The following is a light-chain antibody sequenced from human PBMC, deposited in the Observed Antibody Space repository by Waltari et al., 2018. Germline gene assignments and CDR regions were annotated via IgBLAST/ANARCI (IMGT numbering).Light chain of an antibody. CDR1: QSVSTN. V-gene: IGKV3-15*01. CDR2: GAS. CDR3: QQYNNWPQT. Sequence: EIVMTQSPATLSVSPGARATLSCRASQSVSTNLAWYQQKPGQAPRLLVYGASTRATGIPARFSGSGSGTEFTLTISSLQSEDFALYYCQQYNNWPQTFGQGTKLEIK. J-gene: IGKJ2*01.